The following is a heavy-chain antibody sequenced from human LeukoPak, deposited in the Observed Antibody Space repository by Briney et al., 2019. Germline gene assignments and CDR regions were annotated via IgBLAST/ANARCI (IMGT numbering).Heavy chain of an antibody. CDR3: ARTYYYDSSGYHFDY. J-gene: IGHJ4*02. V-gene: IGHV4-39*07. D-gene: IGHD3-22*01. CDR1: GGSISSSSYY. CDR2: IYYSGST. Sequence: PSETLSLTCTVSGGSISSSSYYWGWIRQPPGKGLEWIGSIYYSGSTYYNPSLKSQVTISVDTSKNQFSLKLSSVTAADTAVYYCARTYYYDSSGYHFDYWGQGTLVTVSS.